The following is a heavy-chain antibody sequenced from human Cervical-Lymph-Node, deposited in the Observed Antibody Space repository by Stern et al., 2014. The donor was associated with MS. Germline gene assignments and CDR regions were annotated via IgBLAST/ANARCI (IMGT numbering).Heavy chain of an antibody. CDR2: INPSGGGT. CDR3: ARDSYDSKLRFDF. CDR1: GFTFTSYD. J-gene: IGHJ4*02. V-gene: IGHV1-46*01. D-gene: IGHD3-22*01. Sequence: VQLVESGAEVRKPGASVKVSCKASGFTFTSYDIHWVRQAPGQGLEWMGKINPSGGGTNYAQRFQDRVTLTRDTSTNTVYMELSSLRSEDTAVYYCARDSYDSKLRFDFWGQGTLVTVSS.